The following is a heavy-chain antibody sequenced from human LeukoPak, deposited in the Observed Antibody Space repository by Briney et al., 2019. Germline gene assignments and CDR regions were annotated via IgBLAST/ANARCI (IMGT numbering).Heavy chain of an antibody. V-gene: IGHV4-34*01. CDR1: GGSFSGYY. Sequence: SETLSLTCAVYGGSFSGYYWSWIRQPPGKGLEWMGEINHSGSTNYNPSLKSRVTILVDTSKNQFSLKLSSVTAADTAVHYCARRREFGYFDYWGQGTLVTVSS. CDR2: INHSGST. D-gene: IGHD3-10*01. CDR3: ARRREFGYFDY. J-gene: IGHJ4*02.